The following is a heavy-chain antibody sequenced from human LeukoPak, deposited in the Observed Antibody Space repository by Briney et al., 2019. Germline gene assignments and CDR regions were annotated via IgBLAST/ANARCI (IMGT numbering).Heavy chain of an antibody. CDR1: GFTFSSYG. V-gene: IGHV3-30*18. CDR2: ISYDGSNK. J-gene: IGHJ4*02. D-gene: IGHD6-19*01. Sequence: GRSLRLSCAASGFTFSSYGMHWVRQAPGKGLEWVAVISYDGSNKYYADSVKGRFTISRDNSKNTLYLQVNSLRAEDTAVYYCAKLELKWYSSGWFDYWGQGTLVTVSS. CDR3: AKLELKWYSSGWFDY.